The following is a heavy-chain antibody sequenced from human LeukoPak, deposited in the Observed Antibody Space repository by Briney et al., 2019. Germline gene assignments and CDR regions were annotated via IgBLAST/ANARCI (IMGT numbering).Heavy chain of an antibody. Sequence: GGSLRLSCAASGFTFSSYAMSWVRQAPGKGLEWVSGISAGGASSYYADSVKGRFTISRDSSKNTLYLQMNSLRAEDTAVYYCAKENFWSGYYYYFDYWGQGTLVTVSS. V-gene: IGHV3-23*01. CDR2: ISAGGASS. J-gene: IGHJ4*02. CDR1: GFTFSSYA. D-gene: IGHD3-3*01. CDR3: AKENFWSGYYYYFDY.